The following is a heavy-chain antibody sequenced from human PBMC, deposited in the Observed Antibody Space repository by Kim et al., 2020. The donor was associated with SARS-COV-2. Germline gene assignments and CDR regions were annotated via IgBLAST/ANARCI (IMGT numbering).Heavy chain of an antibody. D-gene: IGHD3-16*02. CDR1: GFTFSSYS. J-gene: IGHJ4*02. V-gene: IGHV3-48*02. Sequence: GGSLRLSCAASGFTFSSYSMNWVRQAPGKGLEWVSYISSSSSTIYYADSVKGRFTISRDNAKNSLYLQMNSLRDEDTAVYYCASAYYDYVWGSYRNFFDYWGQGTLVTVSS. CDR2: ISSSSSTI. CDR3: ASAYYDYVWGSYRNFFDY.